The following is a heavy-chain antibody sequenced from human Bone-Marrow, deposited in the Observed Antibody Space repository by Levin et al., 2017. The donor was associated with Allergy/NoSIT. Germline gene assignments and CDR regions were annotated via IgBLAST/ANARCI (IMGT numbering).Heavy chain of an antibody. Sequence: QAGGSLRLSCTTSGFTFGDYAISWVRQAPGKGLEWVNFIRSKIHSGTTEDAASVKGRFTISRDDSNSIAYLQMNSLKTEDTAVYYCTRAYYHGSGSYYEDFFDVWGQGTMVTVSS. J-gene: IGHJ3*01. CDR1: GFTFGDYA. CDR3: TRAYYHGSGSYYEDFFDV. V-gene: IGHV3-49*04. CDR2: IRSKIHSGTT. D-gene: IGHD3-10*01.